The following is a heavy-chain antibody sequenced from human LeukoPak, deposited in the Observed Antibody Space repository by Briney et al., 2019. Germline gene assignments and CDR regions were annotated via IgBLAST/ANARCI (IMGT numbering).Heavy chain of an antibody. D-gene: IGHD6-19*01. Sequence: GGSLRLSCAASGFMFSSYGMHWVRQAPGKGLEWVAFILYDGSNQYYADSVKRRFTISRDNSKNALYLQMNSLRGEDTAVYYCAKADIGSGCLDYWGQGTLVTVSS. CDR1: GFMFSSYG. CDR3: AKADIGSGCLDY. J-gene: IGHJ4*02. V-gene: IGHV3-30*02. CDR2: ILYDGSNQ.